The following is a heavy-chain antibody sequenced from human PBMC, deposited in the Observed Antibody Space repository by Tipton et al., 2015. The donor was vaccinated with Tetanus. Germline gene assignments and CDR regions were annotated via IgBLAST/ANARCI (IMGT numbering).Heavy chain of an antibody. D-gene: IGHD6-6*01. CDR3: AKGPGEFAARQVGYFDS. J-gene: IGHJ4*02. Sequence: GSLRLSCAASGFTFNRYGINWVRQAPGKGLVWVSSISGSGDTTYYADSVRGRFTVSRDNSKDTVYLDVRSLRDEDTAVYYCAKGPGEFAARQVGYFDSWGQGTLVTVSS. CDR2: ISGSGDTT. CDR1: GFTFNRYG. V-gene: IGHV3-23*01.